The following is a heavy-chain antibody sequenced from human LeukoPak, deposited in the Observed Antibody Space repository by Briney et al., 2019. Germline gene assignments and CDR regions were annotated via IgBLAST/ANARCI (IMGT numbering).Heavy chain of an antibody. V-gene: IGHV1-2*02. Sequence: ASVNVSCKASGYTFTDYYMHWLRQTPGQGLEWIGWIIPNSGGTEYAQKFQGRVTMTRDTSISTFYMELTRLTSDDTAVYYCARRYHDILTGYRTENWFAPWGQGTLVTVSA. CDR3: ARRYHDILTGYRTENWFAP. D-gene: IGHD3-9*01. J-gene: IGHJ5*02. CDR1: GYTFTDYY. CDR2: IIPNSGGT.